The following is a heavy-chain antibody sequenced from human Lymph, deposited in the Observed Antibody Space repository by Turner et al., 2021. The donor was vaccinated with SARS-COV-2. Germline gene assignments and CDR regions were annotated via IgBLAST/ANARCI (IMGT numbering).Heavy chain of an antibody. CDR2: IYYSGST. Sequence: QLQLQESGPGLGKHSETLSITCTVSGGSISSSSYYWGWIRQPLGKGLEWIWSIYYSGSTYYNPSLQSLVTISVDTSKNQCSLKLTSVTAADTAVFYWTGGSPQGLDVPVFDYWGQGTLVTVSS. D-gene: IGHD2-8*02. CDR1: GGSISSSSYY. J-gene: IGHJ4*02. CDR3: TGGSPQGLDVPVFDY. V-gene: IGHV4-39*01.